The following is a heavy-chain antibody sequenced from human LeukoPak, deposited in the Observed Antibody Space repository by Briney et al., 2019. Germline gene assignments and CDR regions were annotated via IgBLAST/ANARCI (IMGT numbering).Heavy chain of an antibody. D-gene: IGHD6-6*01. CDR2: IKQNGSET. CDR3: VGGLIAASGN. Sequence: GGSLRLSCAASGFTFSNYWMHWVRQGPGKGLQWVANIKQNGSETYYVDAVRGRFTISRDNVKNSLYLQMNSLRVEDTAMYYCVGGLIAASGNWGQGTLVTVSS. CDR1: GFTFSNYW. J-gene: IGHJ4*02. V-gene: IGHV3-7*03.